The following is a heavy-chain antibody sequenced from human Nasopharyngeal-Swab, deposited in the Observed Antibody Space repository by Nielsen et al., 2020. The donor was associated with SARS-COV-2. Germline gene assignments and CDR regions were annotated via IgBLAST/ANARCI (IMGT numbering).Heavy chain of an antibody. D-gene: IGHD2-2*02. J-gene: IGHJ4*02. V-gene: IGHV3-30-3*01. CDR1: GFTFSTYA. CDR3: ARGDCSRVSCYRFEY. CDR2: ISSDGINK. Sequence: GESLKISCTASGFTFSTYAMYWVRQAPGKGPEWVAAISSDGINKDYADSVKGRFNVSRDNSKNTLFLQMSSLRAEDTAVYYCARGDCSRVSCYRFEYWGQGTLLTVSS.